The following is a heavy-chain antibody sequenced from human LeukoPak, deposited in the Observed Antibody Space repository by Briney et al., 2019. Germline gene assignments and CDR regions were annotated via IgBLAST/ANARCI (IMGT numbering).Heavy chain of an antibody. D-gene: IGHD4-17*01. CDR1: GYTFTSYY. CDR2: INPSGGST. J-gene: IGHJ4*02. CDR3: ARLEDDYGDYALVLSDY. Sequence: ASVKVSCKASGYTFTSYYMHWVRQAPGQGFEWMGIINPSGGSTSYAQKFQGRVTMTRDTSTSTVYMELSSLRSEDTAVYYCARLEDDYGDYALVLSDYWGQGTLVTVSS. V-gene: IGHV1-46*01.